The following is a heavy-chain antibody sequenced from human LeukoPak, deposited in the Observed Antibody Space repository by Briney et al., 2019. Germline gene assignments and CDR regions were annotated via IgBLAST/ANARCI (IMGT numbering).Heavy chain of an antibody. CDR1: GFTFSSYA. CDR2: INPSGGST. Sequence: GGSLRLSCAASGFTFSSYAMHWVRQAPGQGLEWMGIINPSGGSTSYAQKFQGRVTMTRDTSTSTVYMELSSLRSEDTAVYYCAREERWLQFDYFDYWGQGTLVTVSS. D-gene: IGHD5-24*01. V-gene: IGHV1-46*01. J-gene: IGHJ4*02. CDR3: AREERWLQFDYFDY.